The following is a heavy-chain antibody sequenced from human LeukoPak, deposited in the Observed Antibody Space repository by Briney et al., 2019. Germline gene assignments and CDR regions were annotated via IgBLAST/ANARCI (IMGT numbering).Heavy chain of an antibody. J-gene: IGHJ4*02. Sequence: SVKVSCKASGGTFSSYAIRWVRQAPGQGLEWMGGIIPIFGTANYAQKFQGRVTITTDESTSTAYMELSSLKSEDTAVYYCARGPIVVVPAASTHYFDYWGQGTLVTVSS. CDR3: ARGPIVVVPAASTHYFDY. CDR1: GGTFSSYA. CDR2: IIPIFGTA. V-gene: IGHV1-69*05. D-gene: IGHD2-2*01.